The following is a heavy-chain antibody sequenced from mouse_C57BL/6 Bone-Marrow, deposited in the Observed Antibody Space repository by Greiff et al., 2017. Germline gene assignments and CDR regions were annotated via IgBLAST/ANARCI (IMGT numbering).Heavy chain of an antibody. CDR3: ARKGYYGSRPEFAY. J-gene: IGHJ3*01. D-gene: IGHD1-1*01. CDR2: INPSSGYT. CDR1: GYTFTSYT. Sequence: QVQLQQSGAELARPGASVKMSCKASGYTFTSYTMHWVKQRPGQGLEWIGYINPSSGYTKYNQKFKDKATLTADKSSITAYMQLSSLTSEDSAVFYCARKGYYGSRPEFAYWGQGTLVTVSA. V-gene: IGHV1-4*01.